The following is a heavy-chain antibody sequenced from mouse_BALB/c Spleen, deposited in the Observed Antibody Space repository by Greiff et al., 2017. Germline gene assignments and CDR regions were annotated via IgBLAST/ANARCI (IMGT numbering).Heavy chain of an antibody. CDR2: ISSGGSYT. V-gene: IGHV5-6*01. CDR3: ARGGNYFAY. J-gene: IGHJ3*01. D-gene: IGHD2-1*01. CDR1: GFTFSSYG. Sequence: DVQLVESGGDLVKPGGSLKLSCAASGFTFSSYGMSWVRQTPDKRLEWVATISSGGSYTYYPDSVKGRFTISRDNAKNTLYLQMSSLKSEDTAMYYCARGGNYFAYWGQGTLVTVSA.